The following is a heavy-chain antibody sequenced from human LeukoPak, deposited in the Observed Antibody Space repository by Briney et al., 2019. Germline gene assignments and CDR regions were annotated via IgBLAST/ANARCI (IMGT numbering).Heavy chain of an antibody. CDR2: IYYSGST. D-gene: IGHD3-22*01. CDR3: ARVADSIDAFDI. Sequence: PSETLSLTCTVSGGSISSYYWSWIRQPPGKGLEWIGSIYYSGSTYYNPSLKSRVTISVDTSKNQFSLKLSSVTAADTAVYYCARVADSIDAFDIWGQGTMVTVSS. J-gene: IGHJ3*02. CDR1: GGSISSYY. V-gene: IGHV4-59*12.